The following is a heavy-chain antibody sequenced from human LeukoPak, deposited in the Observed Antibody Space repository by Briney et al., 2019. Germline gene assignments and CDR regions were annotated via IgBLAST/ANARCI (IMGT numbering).Heavy chain of an antibody. CDR2: ISGSGGST. CDR1: GFTFSSYA. V-gene: IGHV3-23*01. D-gene: IGHD5-18*01. Sequence: PGGSLRLSCAASGFTFSSYAMSWVRQAPGKGLEWVSAISGSGGSTYYADSVKGRFTISRDNSKNTLYLQMNGLRAEDTAVYYCAKGLESYGSPFDYWGQGTLVTVSS. CDR3: AKGLESYGSPFDY. J-gene: IGHJ4*02.